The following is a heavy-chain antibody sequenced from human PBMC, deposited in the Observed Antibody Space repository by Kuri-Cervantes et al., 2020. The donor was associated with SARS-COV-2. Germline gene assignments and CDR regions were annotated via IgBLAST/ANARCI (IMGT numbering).Heavy chain of an antibody. CDR1: GFTFNSYA. Sequence: GGSLRLSCAASGFTFNSYAMHWVRQAPGKGLEWVTVISYDGSNKYYADSVKGRFTISRDNSKNTLYLQMNSLRAEDTAVYYCARDISGYYGNFDYWGQGTLVTVSS. J-gene: IGHJ4*02. D-gene: IGHD3-22*01. V-gene: IGHV3-30-3*01. CDR3: ARDISGYYGNFDY. CDR2: ISYDGSNK.